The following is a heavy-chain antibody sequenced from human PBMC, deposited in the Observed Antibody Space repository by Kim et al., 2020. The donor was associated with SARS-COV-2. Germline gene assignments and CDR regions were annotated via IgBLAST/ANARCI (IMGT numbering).Heavy chain of an antibody. V-gene: IGHV1-8*01. CDR2: MNPNSGNT. J-gene: IGHJ6*03. Sequence: ASVKVSCKASGYTFTSYDINWVRQATGQGLEWMGWMNPNSGNTGYAQKFQGRVTMTRNTSISTAYMELSSLRSEDTAVYYCARRGNQSKYRNTRYYYYMDVWGKGTTVTVSS. CDR1: GYTFTSYD. CDR3: ARRGNQSKYRNTRYYYYMDV. D-gene: IGHD3-16*02.